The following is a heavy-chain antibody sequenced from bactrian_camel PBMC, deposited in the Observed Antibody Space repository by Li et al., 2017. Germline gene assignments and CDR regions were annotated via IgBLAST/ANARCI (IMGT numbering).Heavy chain of an antibody. D-gene: IGHD2*01. CDR1: GYTYFSYN. J-gene: IGHJ6*01. Sequence: VQLVESGGGSVQAGESLRLSCAAPGYTYFSYNMAWFRQTPGKEREGVAGIDSDGETRYVASVEGRFTLSRDSTKMYLQMDSLKPEDSAMYYCVADRRQCYFGGIMVEAQFNSWGQGTQVTVS. CDR3: VADRRQCYFGGIMVEAQFNS. CDR2: IDSDGET. V-gene: IGHV3S10*01.